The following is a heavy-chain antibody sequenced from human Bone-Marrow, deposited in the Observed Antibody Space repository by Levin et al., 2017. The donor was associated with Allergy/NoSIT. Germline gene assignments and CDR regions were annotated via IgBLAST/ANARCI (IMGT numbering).Heavy chain of an antibody. CDR2: ISSSGST. Sequence: SETLSLTCTVSGGSVSSDTYYWSWIRQPPGKGLEWIGYISSSGSTSYNPSLMSRVTISVHPSKNQFSLKLPSVTPADTAVYYCARDDYSDFTGWGWGQGSLVTVSS. D-gene: IGHD3-9*01. CDR3: ARDDYSDFTGWG. V-gene: IGHV4-61*01. CDR1: GGSVSSDTYY. J-gene: IGHJ4*02.